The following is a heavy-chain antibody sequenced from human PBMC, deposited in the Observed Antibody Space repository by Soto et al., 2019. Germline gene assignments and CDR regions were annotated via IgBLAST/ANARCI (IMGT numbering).Heavy chain of an antibody. Sequence: QVQLVQSGAEVKKPGSSMKVSCTASGGTFSSYAISWVRQAPGQGLEWMGGIIPLFGTSNYAQKFQGRVTITADESTRTAYMELSSLRSEDTGVYYCAGGNLVGTIGGGYYYGMDVWGQGTTVSVSS. CDR1: GGTFSSYA. D-gene: IGHD2-8*01. V-gene: IGHV1-69*01. J-gene: IGHJ6*02. CDR3: AGGNLVGTIGGGYYYGMDV. CDR2: IIPLFGTS.